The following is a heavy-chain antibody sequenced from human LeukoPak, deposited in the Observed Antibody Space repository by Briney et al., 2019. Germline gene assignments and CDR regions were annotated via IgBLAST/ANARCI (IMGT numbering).Heavy chain of an antibody. V-gene: IGHV3-30-3*01. Sequence: PGGALRLSCAASAFTFSSYAMHWVRQDPGKGLEGVAVISYDGSNKYYADYVKGRFTISRDNSKNTLYLQMNSLRAEDTAVYYCARGTPSSSGWLYYGMDVWGQGTTVTVSS. CDR3: ARGTPSSSGWLYYGMDV. D-gene: IGHD6-19*01. J-gene: IGHJ6*02. CDR2: ISYDGSNK. CDR1: AFTFSSYA.